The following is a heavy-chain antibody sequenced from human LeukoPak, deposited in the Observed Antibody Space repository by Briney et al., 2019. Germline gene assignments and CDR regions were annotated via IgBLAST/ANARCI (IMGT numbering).Heavy chain of an antibody. J-gene: IGHJ4*02. CDR3: AKQSAGSAAWYSLHYDF. Sequence: GGSLRLSCAASGFTFGNYAMSWVRQAPGKGLEWVSGISGSGGTTYYADSVKGRFTISRDNSKDTLYLQMNGLRAEDTAVYFCAKQSAGSAAWYSLHYDFWGQGTLVTVSS. V-gene: IGHV3-23*01. CDR2: ISGSGGTT. D-gene: IGHD6-13*01. CDR1: GFTFGNYA.